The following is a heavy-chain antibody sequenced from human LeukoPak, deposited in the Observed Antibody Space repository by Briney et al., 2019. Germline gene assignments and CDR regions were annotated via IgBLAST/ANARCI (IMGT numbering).Heavy chain of an antibody. J-gene: IGHJ4*02. V-gene: IGHV1-8*01. CDR2: MNPNSGNT. Sequence: ASVKVSCKASGYTFTSYDINWVRQAPGQGLEWMGWMNPNSGNTGYAQKFQGRVTMTRNTSISTAYMELSSLTSEDTAVYYCARAQRIATAPGYLSYYFDYWGQGTLVTVSS. D-gene: IGHD6-13*01. CDR1: GYTFTSYD. CDR3: ARAQRIATAPGYLSYYFDY.